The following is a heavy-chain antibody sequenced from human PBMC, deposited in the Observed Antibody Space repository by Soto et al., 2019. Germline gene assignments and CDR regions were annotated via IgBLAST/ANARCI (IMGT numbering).Heavy chain of an antibody. D-gene: IGHD4-17*01. CDR2: IIPIFGTP. CDR3: AKFDFGDYVGWFDP. J-gene: IGHJ5*02. CDR1: AGTVSNHA. Sequence: QEELVQSAAEVKKPGSSVKVSCKASAGTVSNHAISWVRQAPGQGLEWMGGIIPIFGTPDYAQKFQGRVTITADTSTDTVYMELRSLRSEDTAVYYCAKFDFGDYVGWFDPWGQGTLVNASS. V-gene: IGHV1-69*06.